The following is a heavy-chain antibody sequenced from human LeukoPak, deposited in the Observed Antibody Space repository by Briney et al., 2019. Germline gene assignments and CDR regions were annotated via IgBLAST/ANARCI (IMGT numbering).Heavy chain of an antibody. CDR2: ISYDGNRK. J-gene: IGHJ6*02. V-gene: IGHV3-30*18. CDR3: AKDYYGSGSSYTGMDV. Sequence: GGSLRLSCEASAFTFSNYVMHWVRQAPGKGLEWVGMISYDGNRKYYGDSVKGRFTISRDNSKNTVYVQMNGLGADDTVVYYCAKDYYGSGSSYTGMDVWGQGTTVTVSS. D-gene: IGHD3-10*01. CDR1: AFTFSNYV.